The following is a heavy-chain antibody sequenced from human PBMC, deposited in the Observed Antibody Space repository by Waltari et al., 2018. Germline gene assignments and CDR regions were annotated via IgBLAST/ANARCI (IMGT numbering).Heavy chain of an antibody. CDR1: GGSLSCYF. CDR3: ARFGTY. CDR2: INRSGSI. D-gene: IGHD3-10*01. V-gene: IGHV4-34*01. J-gene: IGHJ4*02. Sequence: QVQLQQWGAGLLKPSETLSLTCSFYGGSLSCYFWTWIRQPPGKGLEWIGEINRSGSINYSPSLKSRVTISLDSSKNQFSLTVSSVTVADTATYYCARFGTYWGQGTLVTVSS.